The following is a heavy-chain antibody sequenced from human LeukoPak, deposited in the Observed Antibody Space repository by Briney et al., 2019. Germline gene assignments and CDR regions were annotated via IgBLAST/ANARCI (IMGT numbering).Heavy chain of an antibody. V-gene: IGHV4-38-2*02. CDR3: AKGTSSGWYYFDY. CDR2: IYHSGDT. Sequence: SETLSLTCIVSGYSITSGYYWGWIRQPPGKGLEWIGSIYHSGDTYYNPSLKSRVTISVDTSKNQFSLKLDSVTAADTAVYYCAKGTSSGWYYFDYWGQGTLDTVSS. J-gene: IGHJ4*02. D-gene: IGHD6-19*01. CDR1: GYSITSGYY.